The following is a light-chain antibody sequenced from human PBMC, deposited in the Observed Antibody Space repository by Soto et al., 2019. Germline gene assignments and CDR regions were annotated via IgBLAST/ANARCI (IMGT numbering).Light chain of an antibody. CDR2: EVS. CDR3: SSYTSSSTQV. CDR1: SSDVGGYNY. J-gene: IGLJ1*01. V-gene: IGLV2-14*01. Sequence: QSVLTQPASVSGSPGQSITISCTGTSSDVGGYNYVSWYQQHPGKAPKLMIYEVSNRPSGVSNRFSGSKSGNTASLTISGLQAADEADYDCSSYTSSSTQVFGTGTKLTVL.